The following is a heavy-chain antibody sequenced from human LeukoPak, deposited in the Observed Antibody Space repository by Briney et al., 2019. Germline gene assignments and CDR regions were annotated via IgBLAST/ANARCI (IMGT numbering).Heavy chain of an antibody. Sequence: SQTLSLTRTVSGDSVSSGSYYWNWIRQPAGKGLEWIGRIYSSGSTNYNPSLKSRVTISVDTSKNQFSLKLSSVTAADTAVYYCARGGSVRGVNPFDYWGQGTLVTVSS. D-gene: IGHD3-10*02. CDR2: IYSSGST. J-gene: IGHJ4*02. CDR1: GDSVSSGSYY. V-gene: IGHV4-61*02. CDR3: ARGGSVRGVNPFDY.